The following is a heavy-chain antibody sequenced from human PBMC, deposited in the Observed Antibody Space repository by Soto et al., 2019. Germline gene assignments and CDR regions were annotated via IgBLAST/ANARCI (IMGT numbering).Heavy chain of an antibody. J-gene: IGHJ4*02. D-gene: IGHD6-13*01. CDR3: ARDSTDRRIAAAGTLDY. CDR2: ISYDGSNK. V-gene: IGHV3-30-3*01. CDR1: GFTFSSYA. Sequence: QVQLVESGGGVVQPGRSLRLSCAASGFTFSSYAIHWVRQAPGKGLEWVAVISYDGSNKYYADSVKGRFTISRDNSKNTLYLQMNSLSAEDTAGYYCARDSTDRRIAAAGTLDYWGQGTLVTVSS.